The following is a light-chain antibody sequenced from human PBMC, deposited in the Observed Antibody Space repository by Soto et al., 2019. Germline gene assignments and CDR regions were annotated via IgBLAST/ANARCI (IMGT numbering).Light chain of an antibody. CDR1: QAIRND. CDR2: GSS. CDR3: LQHNVFHRT. V-gene: IGKV1-17*01. Sequence: DIQITQSPSSLSASVGDRVTITCRASQAIRNDLAWYQQTPGRAPKRLIYGSSSLQSGVPSRFSGSGSGKEFTLTISSLQPEDFATYYCLQHNVFHRTFGQGTKVESK. J-gene: IGKJ1*01.